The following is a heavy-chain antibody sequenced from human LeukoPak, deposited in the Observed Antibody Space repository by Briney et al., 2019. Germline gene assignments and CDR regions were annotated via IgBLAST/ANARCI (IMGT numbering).Heavy chain of an antibody. CDR1: GFTFSDYY. V-gene: IGHV3-11*01. D-gene: IGHD1-26*01. Sequence: GGSLRLSCAASGFTFSDYYMSWIRQAPGKGVEWVSYISSSGSTIYYADSVKGRFTISRDNAKNSLYLQMNSLRAEDTAVYYCARHDSGSYYYERNDAFDIWGQGTMVTVSS. CDR2: ISSSGSTI. CDR3: ARHDSGSYYYERNDAFDI. J-gene: IGHJ3*02.